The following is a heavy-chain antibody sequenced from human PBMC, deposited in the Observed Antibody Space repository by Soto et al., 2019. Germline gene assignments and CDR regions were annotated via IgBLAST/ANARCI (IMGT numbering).Heavy chain of an antibody. CDR1: GFTFSSYA. J-gene: IGHJ4*02. D-gene: IGHD6-13*01. CDR2: ISGSGGST. V-gene: IGHV3-23*01. CDR3: AAPHSSSWYQFDY. Sequence: GGSLRLSYAASGFTFSSYAMSWVRQAPGKGLEWVSAISGSGGSTYYADSVKGRFTISRDNSKNTLYLQMNSLRAEDTAVYYCAAPHSSSWYQFDYWGQGTLVTVSS.